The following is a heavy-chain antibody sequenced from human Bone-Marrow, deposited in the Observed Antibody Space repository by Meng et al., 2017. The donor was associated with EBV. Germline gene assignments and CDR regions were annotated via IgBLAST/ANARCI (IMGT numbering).Heavy chain of an antibody. J-gene: IGHJ4*02. CDR3: ARNPRSEYSGYDY. Sequence: QVQLVPSAAEVKKPGASVKTSCKASGYTFTSYGVTWVRQAPGQGLEWMGWITAYNGLTRYEQKFQGRVMLTTDTSTTTAYMELRSLTFDDTAVYYCARNPRSEYSGYDYWGQGTLVTVSS. D-gene: IGHD5-12*01. V-gene: IGHV1-18*01. CDR2: ITAYNGLT. CDR1: GYTFTSYG.